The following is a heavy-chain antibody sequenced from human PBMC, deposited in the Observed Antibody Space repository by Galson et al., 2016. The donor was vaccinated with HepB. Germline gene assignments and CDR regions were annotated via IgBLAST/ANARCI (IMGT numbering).Heavy chain of an antibody. CDR3: FGAQSSP. V-gene: IGHV3-7*02. J-gene: IGHJ5*02. D-gene: IGHD4/OR15-4a*01. CDR2: IKPDGSGK. Sequence: LRLSCAASGFTFRSYWMNWVCQAPGKGLEWVADIKPDGSGKYYADSVKGRFTISRDNAKNSFYLQMNSLRAEDTAVYYGFGAQSSPWGQGTLVTVSS. CDR1: GFTFRSYW.